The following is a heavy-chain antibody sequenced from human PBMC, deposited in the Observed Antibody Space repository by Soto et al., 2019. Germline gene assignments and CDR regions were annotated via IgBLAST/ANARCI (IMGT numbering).Heavy chain of an antibody. V-gene: IGHV4-4*02. CDR1: GGSISTSNW. CDR3: ARTLGPQVTGYVDSDYRWTIDQ. CDR2: VYRTGST. Sequence: PSETLSLTCAVSGGSISTSNWWSWVRQPPGKGLEWIGEVYRTGSTNYNPSLESRLTISADTSKNQFFLRLTSVTAADTGVYFCARTLGPQVTGYVDSDYRWTIDQWGQGTLVTVSS. D-gene: IGHD4-4*01. J-gene: IGHJ4*02.